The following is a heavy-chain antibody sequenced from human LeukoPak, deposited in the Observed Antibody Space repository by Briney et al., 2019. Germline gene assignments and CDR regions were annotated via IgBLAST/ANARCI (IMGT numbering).Heavy chain of an antibody. J-gene: IGHJ4*02. CDR1: GFTFSSYA. D-gene: IGHD1-26*01. CDR2: ISYDGSNK. CDR3: ARDSYVLSGSSHNFDY. Sequence: PGRSLRLSCAASGFTFSSYAMHWVRQAPGKGLEWVAVISYDGSNKYYADSVKGRFTISRDNSKNTLYLQMNSPRAEDTAVYYCARDSYVLSGSSHNFDYWGQGTLVTVSS. V-gene: IGHV3-30-3*01.